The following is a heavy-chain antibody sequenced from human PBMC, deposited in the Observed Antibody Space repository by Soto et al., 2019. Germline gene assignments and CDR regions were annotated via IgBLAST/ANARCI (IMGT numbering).Heavy chain of an antibody. J-gene: IGHJ6*02. V-gene: IGHV1-18*01. D-gene: IGHD1-7*01. CDR3: ARAGELPYYYYGMDV. CDR1: GYTFTTSG. CDR2: VSGYNGNT. Sequence: QVQLVQSGGEVKKPGASVKVSCKASGYTFTTSGVSWVRQAPGQGLEWMGWVSGYNGNTKYEEKFHARVTMTTDTATSTAYLELRSLTTDDTAVYYLARAGELPYYYYGMDVWGPGTTVIVSS.